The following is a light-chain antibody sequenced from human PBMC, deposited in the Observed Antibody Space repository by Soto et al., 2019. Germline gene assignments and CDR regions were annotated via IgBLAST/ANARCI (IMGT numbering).Light chain of an antibody. CDR3: QQYNSYSIT. J-gene: IGKJ5*01. Sequence: EIQMTQSPSTLSASLGDRVPLTCRASQSISSWLAWYQQKPGKAPKLLIYDASSLESGVPSRFSGSGSGTEFTLTISSLQPDDFATYYCQQYNSYSITFGQGTQLEIK. V-gene: IGKV1-5*01. CDR2: DAS. CDR1: QSISSW.